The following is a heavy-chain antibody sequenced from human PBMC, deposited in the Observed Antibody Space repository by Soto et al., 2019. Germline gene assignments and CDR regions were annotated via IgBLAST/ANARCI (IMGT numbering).Heavy chain of an antibody. CDR1: GGSISRDGYH. CDR3: GGATNENFFDY. J-gene: IGHJ4*02. V-gene: IGHV4-31*03. CDR2: IYYNGNT. Sequence: QVQLQESGPRLVRPLETLSLTCTVSGGSISRDGYHWSWFRQHPGKGLEWIGNIYYNGNTYNNPSLKSRLTISVDTSKNQFSLRLNSVTAADTAMYFCGGATNENFFDYWGQGTLVIVSS. D-gene: IGHD3-10*01.